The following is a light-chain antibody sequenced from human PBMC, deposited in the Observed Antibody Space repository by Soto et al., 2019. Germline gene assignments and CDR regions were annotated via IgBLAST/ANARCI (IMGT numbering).Light chain of an antibody. CDR1: QSVSSN. V-gene: IGKV3-15*01. Sequence: EIVMTQSPATLSVSPGERATLSCRASQSVSSNLAWYQQKPGQAPRLLIYGASTRATGIPARFSGSGSGTDFTPTISSLQSEDLAVYYCQQYNNWPLYTFGQGTKLEIK. CDR3: QQYNNWPLYT. CDR2: GAS. J-gene: IGKJ2*01.